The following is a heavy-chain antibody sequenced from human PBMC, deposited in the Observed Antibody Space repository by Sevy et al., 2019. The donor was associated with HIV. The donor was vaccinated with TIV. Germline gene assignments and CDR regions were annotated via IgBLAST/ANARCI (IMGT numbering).Heavy chain of an antibody. CDR1: GFIFRDRY. J-gene: IGHJ6*02. V-gene: IGHV3-11*05. D-gene: IGHD6-13*01. CDR3: AGDFMPVASAGTGALGV. Sequence: GGSLRLSCVASGFIFRDRYMSWIRQAPGKGLEWVSFISSSSSEINYAASVKGRFTVSRDNAKNSLYLQMNSLRAEDTAVYYCAGDFMPVASAGTGALGVWGQGTAVTVSS. CDR2: ISSSSSEI.